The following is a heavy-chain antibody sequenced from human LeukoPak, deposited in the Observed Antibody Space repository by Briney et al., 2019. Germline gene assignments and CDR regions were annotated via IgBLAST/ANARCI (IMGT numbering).Heavy chain of an antibody. Sequence: GGSLRLSCAASGFTFSSYWMSWVRQAPGKGLEWVGRIKSKTDGGTIEYAAPVKGRFTISRDDSKNTLYLQMNSLKSEDTAVYYCTTGVVVILWGQGTLVTVSS. CDR1: GFTFSSYW. V-gene: IGHV3-15*01. J-gene: IGHJ4*02. CDR3: TTGVVVIL. D-gene: IGHD3-22*01. CDR2: IKSKTDGGTI.